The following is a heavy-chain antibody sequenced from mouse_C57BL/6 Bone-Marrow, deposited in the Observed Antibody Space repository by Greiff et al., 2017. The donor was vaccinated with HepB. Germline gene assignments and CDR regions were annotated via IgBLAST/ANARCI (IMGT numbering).Heavy chain of an antibody. D-gene: IGHD1-2*01. CDR1: GYTFTSYW. Sequence: VHVKQSGTVLARPGASVKMSCKTSGYTFTSYWMHWVNQRPGQGLEWIGAIYPGNSDTSYNQKFKGKAKLTAVTSASTAYMELSSLTNEDSAVYYRTLLRPYYFDYWGQGTTLTVSS. CDR2: IYPGNSDT. J-gene: IGHJ2*01. CDR3: TLLRPYYFDY. V-gene: IGHV1-5*01.